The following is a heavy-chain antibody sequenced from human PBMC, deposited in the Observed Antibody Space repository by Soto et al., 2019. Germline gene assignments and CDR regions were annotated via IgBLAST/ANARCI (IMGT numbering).Heavy chain of an antibody. CDR3: TRGGGIFSAAAPGEANDY. CDR1: GFTFGDYA. D-gene: IGHD6-13*01. Sequence: GGSLRLSCTASGFTFGDYAMSWFRQAPGKGLEWVGFIRSKAYGGTTEYAASVKGRFTISRDDSKSIAYLQMNSLKTEDTAVYYCTRGGGIFSAAAPGEANDYWGQGTLVTVSS. V-gene: IGHV3-49*03. CDR2: IRSKAYGGTT. J-gene: IGHJ4*02.